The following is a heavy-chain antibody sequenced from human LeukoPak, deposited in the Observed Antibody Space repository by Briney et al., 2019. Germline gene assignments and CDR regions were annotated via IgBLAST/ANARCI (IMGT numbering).Heavy chain of an antibody. CDR1: GGTFSSYA. D-gene: IGHD1-7*01. CDR3: ARGVLELRRGMGWFDP. V-gene: IGHV1-69*15. CDR2: IIPIFGTA. Sequence: SVKVSCKASGGTFSSYAIGWVRQAPGRGLEWMGRIIPIFGTANYAQKFQGRVTITADESTSTAYMELSSLRSEDTAVYYCARGVLELRRGMGWFDPWGQGTLVTVSS. J-gene: IGHJ5*02.